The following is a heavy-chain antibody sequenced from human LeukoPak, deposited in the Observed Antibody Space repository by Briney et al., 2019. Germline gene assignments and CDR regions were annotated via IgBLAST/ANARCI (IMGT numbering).Heavy chain of an antibody. CDR2: IYYSGST. Sequence: SETLSLXCTVSGGSISSSSYYWGWIRQPPGKGLEWIGSIYYSGSTYYNPSLKSRVTISVDTSKNQFSLKLSSVTAADTAVYYCARHPARYYGSGSFGYWGQGTLVTVSS. D-gene: IGHD3-10*01. J-gene: IGHJ4*02. CDR3: ARHPARYYGSGSFGY. CDR1: GGSISSSSYY. V-gene: IGHV4-39*01.